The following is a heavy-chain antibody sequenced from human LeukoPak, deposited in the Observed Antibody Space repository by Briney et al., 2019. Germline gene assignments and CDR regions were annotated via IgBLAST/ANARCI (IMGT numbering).Heavy chain of an antibody. Sequence: PGGSLRLSCAASGFTFSSYSMNWVRQAPGKGLEWVSSISSSSSYIYYADSVKGRFTISRDNAKNSLYLQMNSLRAEDTAAYYCAREKRGGYSGYGWFDAFDIWGQGTMVTVSS. CDR3: AREKRGGYSGYGWFDAFDI. J-gene: IGHJ3*02. CDR1: GFTFSSYS. CDR2: ISSSSSYI. D-gene: IGHD5-12*01. V-gene: IGHV3-21*01.